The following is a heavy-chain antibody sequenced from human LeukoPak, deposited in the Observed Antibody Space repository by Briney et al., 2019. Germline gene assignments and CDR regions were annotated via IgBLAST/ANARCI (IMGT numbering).Heavy chain of an antibody. CDR1: GFSFSTYG. CDR2: ISYDGSNI. D-gene: IGHD3-22*01. Sequence: GGSLRLSCAASGFSFSTYGMHWVRQAPGKGLEWVALISYDGSNIYYADSVKGRFTISRDNSRNTLYLQVSSLRADDTAVYYWSSLPDNNGHYYSYYYLDVWGKGTTVTVSS. V-gene: IGHV3-30*05. J-gene: IGHJ6*03. CDR3: SSLPDNNGHYYSYYYLDV.